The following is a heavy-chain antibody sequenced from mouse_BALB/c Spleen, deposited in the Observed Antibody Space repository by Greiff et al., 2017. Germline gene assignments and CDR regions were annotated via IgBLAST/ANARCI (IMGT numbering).Heavy chain of an antibody. J-gene: IGHJ3*01. CDR3: ARFGTASWFAY. CDR2: IDPANGNT. D-gene: IGHD1-2*01. CDR1: GFNIKDYY. V-gene: IGHV14-1*02. Sequence: VQLKQSGAELVRPGALVKLSCKASGFNIKDYYMHWVKQRPEQGLEWIGRIDPANGNTKYDPKFQGKATITADTSSNTAYLQLSSLTSEDTAVYYCARFGTASWFAYWGQGTLVNVSA.